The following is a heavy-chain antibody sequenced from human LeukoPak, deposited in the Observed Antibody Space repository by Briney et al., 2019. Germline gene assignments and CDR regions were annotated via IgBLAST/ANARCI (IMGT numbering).Heavy chain of an antibody. J-gene: IGHJ1*01. Sequence: SETLSLTCTVSGGSISGYYWSWIRQPPGKGLEWIGYIYYSGSTNYNPSLKSRVTISVDTSKNQFSLKLSSVTAADTAVYYCARGVSYYDSSGYYNEYFQHWGQGTLVTVSS. D-gene: IGHD3-22*01. CDR2: IYYSGST. CDR3: ARGVSYYDSSGYYNEYFQH. CDR1: GGSISGYY. V-gene: IGHV4-59*08.